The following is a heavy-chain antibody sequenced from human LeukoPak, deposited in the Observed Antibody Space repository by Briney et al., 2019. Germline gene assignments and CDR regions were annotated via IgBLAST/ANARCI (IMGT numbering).Heavy chain of an antibody. CDR2: INHSGST. Sequence: SGTLSLTCAVSGGSISSSNWWSWVRQPPGKGLEWIGEINHSGSTNYNPSLKSRVTISVDTSKNQFSLKLSSVTAADTAVYYCASRVVVIAFDIWGQGTMVTVSS. J-gene: IGHJ3*02. V-gene: IGHV4-4*02. CDR3: ASRVVVIAFDI. D-gene: IGHD3-22*01. CDR1: GGSISSSNW.